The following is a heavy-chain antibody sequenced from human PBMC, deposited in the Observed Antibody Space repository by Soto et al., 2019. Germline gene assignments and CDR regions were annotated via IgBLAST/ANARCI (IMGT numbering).Heavy chain of an antibody. D-gene: IGHD2-15*01. V-gene: IGHV5-51*01. J-gene: IGHJ3*02. CDR2: IYPGDSDT. CDR3: ARPLHPNRAYSSGGSGYTNSDYAVDI. Sequence: PGDTLKISCKGSGYSFTSYWIGWVRQMPGKGLEWMGIIYPGDSDTRYSPSFQGQVTISADKSISTAYLQWSSLKASDTAMYCCARPLHPNRAYSSGGSGYTNSDYAVDIRGQGTILTVSS. CDR1: GYSFTSYW.